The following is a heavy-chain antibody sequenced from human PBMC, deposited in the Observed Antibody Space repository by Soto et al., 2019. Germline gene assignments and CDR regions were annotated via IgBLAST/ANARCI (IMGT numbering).Heavy chain of an antibody. CDR2: IYYSGST. V-gene: IGHV4-59*01. CDR3: ARVYGSGSSFTFDY. Sequence: SETLSLTCTVSGGSISSYYWSWIRQPPGKGLEWIGYIYYSGSTNYNPSLKSRVTISVDTSKNQFSLKLSSVTAADTAVYYCARVYGSGSSFTFDYWGQGTLVTVSS. CDR1: GGSISSYY. D-gene: IGHD3-10*01. J-gene: IGHJ4*02.